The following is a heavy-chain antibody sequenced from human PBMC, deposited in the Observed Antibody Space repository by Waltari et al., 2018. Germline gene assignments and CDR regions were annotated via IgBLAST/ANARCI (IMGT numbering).Heavy chain of an antibody. Sequence: EAQLVESGGGLVKPGGSLPLACVASGFSFTTAWLTWFRQTPGKGLEWVGLIKSKSAGETTDYTAPVKGRFTISRDDSKDTLYLQMNSLKSEDTAVYYCTTLLGFCNGGNCYPYWGQGTLVTVSS. J-gene: IGHJ4*02. D-gene: IGHD2-15*01. CDR3: TTLLGFCNGGNCYPY. V-gene: IGHV3-15*07. CDR2: IKSKSAGETT. CDR1: GFSFTTAW.